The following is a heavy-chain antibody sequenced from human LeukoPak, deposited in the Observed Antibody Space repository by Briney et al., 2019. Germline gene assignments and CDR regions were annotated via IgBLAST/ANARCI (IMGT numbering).Heavy chain of an antibody. CDR1: GYTFTSYA. CDR2: INTNTGNP. D-gene: IGHD6-13*01. J-gene: IGHJ4*02. Sequence: ASVKVSCKASGYTFTSYAMNWVRQAPGQGLEWMGWINTNTGNPTYAQGFTGRFVFSLDTSVSTAYLQISSLKAEDTAVYYCARGELLSIAAAGDFDYWGQGTLVTVSS. CDR3: ARGELLSIAAAGDFDY. V-gene: IGHV7-4-1*02.